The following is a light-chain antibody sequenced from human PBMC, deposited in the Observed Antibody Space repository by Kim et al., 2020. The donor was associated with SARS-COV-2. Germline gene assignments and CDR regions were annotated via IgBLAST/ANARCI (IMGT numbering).Light chain of an antibody. J-gene: IGKJ4*01. CDR2: DAS. Sequence: EIVLTQSPGTLSLSPGERATLSCRASQSVNNYLAWYQQKPGQGPRLLIYDASSRATGIPARFSGSGSGTDFTLTISSLEPEDFAVYYCQQRSNWPLTFGGGTKVDIK. CDR3: QQRSNWPLT. CDR1: QSVNNY. V-gene: IGKV3-11*01.